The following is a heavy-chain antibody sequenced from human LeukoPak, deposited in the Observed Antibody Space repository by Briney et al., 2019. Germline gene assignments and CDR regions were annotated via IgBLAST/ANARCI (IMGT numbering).Heavy chain of an antibody. CDR1: GYTFTSYG. D-gene: IGHD6-19*01. V-gene: IGHV1-18*01. CDR2: ISAYNGNT. J-gene: IGHJ4*02. CDR3: ARDVAVAGQTPFDY. Sequence: ASVKVSCKASGYTFTSYGISWVRQAPGQGLEWMGWISAYNGNTNYAQKLQGRVTMTTDTSTSTAYMELRSLRSDDTAVYYCARDVAVAGQTPFDYWGQGTLVTVSS.